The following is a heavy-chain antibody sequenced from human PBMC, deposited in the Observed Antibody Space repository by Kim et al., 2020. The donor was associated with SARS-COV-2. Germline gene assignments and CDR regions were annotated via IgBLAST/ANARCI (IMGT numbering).Heavy chain of an antibody. J-gene: IGHJ5*02. CDR1: GGSFSGYY. D-gene: IGHD6-19*01. CDR3: ARVNVRQQLVRGPLAVAGSNNWFDP. CDR2: INHSGST. Sequence: SETLSLTCAVYGGSFSGYYWSWIRQPPGKGLEWIGEINHSGSTNYNPSLKSRVTISVDTSKNQFSLKLSSVTAADTAVYYCARVNVRQQLVRGPLAVAGSNNWFDPWGQGTLVTVSS. V-gene: IGHV4-34*01.